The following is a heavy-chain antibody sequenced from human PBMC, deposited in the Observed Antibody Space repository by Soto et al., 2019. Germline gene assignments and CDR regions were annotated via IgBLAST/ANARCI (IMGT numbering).Heavy chain of an antibody. CDR3: AKDIYAGREAFDI. V-gene: IGHV3-9*01. J-gene: IGHJ3*02. CDR2: ISWNSGSI. Sequence: EVQLVESGGGLVQPGRSLRLSCAASGFTFDDYAMHWVRQAPGKGLEWVSGISWNSGSIGYADSVKGRFTISRDNAKNHLYLQMNSLRAEDTALYYCAKDIYAGREAFDIWGQGTMVTVSS. CDR1: GFTFDDYA. D-gene: IGHD1-26*01.